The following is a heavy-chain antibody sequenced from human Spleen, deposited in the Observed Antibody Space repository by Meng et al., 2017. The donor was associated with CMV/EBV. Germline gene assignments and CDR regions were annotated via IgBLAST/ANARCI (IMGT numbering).Heavy chain of an antibody. J-gene: IGHJ4*02. CDR2: ISSSSSYI. Sequence: GFTFSSYSMNWVRQAPGKGLEWVSSISSSSSYIYYADSVKGRFTISRDNAKNSLYLQMNSLRAEDTAVYYCASQGYSSSWYEGGGAYWGQGTLVTVSS. CDR3: ASQGYSSSWYEGGGAY. V-gene: IGHV3-21*01. CDR1: GFTFSSYS. D-gene: IGHD6-13*01.